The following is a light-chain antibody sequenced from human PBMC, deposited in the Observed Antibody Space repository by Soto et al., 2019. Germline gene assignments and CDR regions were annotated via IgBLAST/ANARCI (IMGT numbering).Light chain of an antibody. CDR3: LHDYNYPRT. CDR2: AAS. Sequence: ATQMTQSPASVSASVGDRVTITCRASQGIRNDLGWYQQKPGKAPKLLIYAASSLQSGVPSRFSGSGSGTDFTLTISSLQPEDFATYYCLHDYNYPRTFGQGTKVDIK. J-gene: IGKJ1*01. CDR1: QGIRND. V-gene: IGKV1-6*01.